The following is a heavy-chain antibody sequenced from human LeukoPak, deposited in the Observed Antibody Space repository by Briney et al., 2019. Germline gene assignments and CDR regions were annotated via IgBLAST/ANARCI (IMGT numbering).Heavy chain of an antibody. CDR2: INAGNGNT. V-gene: IGHV1-3*01. CDR3: ARGATWIQLWHYDY. CDR1: GYTFTSYG. D-gene: IGHD5-18*01. Sequence: ASVKVSCKASGYTFTSYGMHGVRQAPGQRLEWMGWINAGNGNTKYSQKFQGRVTITRDTSASTAYMELSSLRSEDTAVYYCARGATWIQLWHYDYWGQGTLVTVSS. J-gene: IGHJ4*02.